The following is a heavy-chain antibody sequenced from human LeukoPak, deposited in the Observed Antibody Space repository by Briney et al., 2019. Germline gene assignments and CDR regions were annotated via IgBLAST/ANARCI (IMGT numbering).Heavy chain of an antibody. J-gene: IGHJ5*02. CDR1: GGSISSYY. Sequence: SETLSLTCTVSGGSISSYYWSWIRQTPGKGLEWIGYIYYSGSTNYNPSLKSRVTISVDTSKNQFSLKLSSVTAADTAVYYCAGAGSSGYSSSWYHNWFDPWGQGTLVTVSS. V-gene: IGHV4-59*08. CDR3: AGAGSSGYSSSWYHNWFDP. D-gene: IGHD6-13*01. CDR2: IYYSGST.